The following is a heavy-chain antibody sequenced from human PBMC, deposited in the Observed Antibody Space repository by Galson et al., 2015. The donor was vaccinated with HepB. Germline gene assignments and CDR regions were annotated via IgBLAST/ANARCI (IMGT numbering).Heavy chain of an antibody. CDR1: GFTFNTHA. V-gene: IGHV4-59*08. D-gene: IGHD1-1*01. CDR2: IYYSGST. J-gene: IGHJ5*02. CDR3: ARRLDWINNYDWFDP. Sequence: LRLSCAASGFTFNTHAMSWVRQAPGKGLEWIGYIYYSGSTNYNPSLKSRVTISVNTSKNQFSLKLSSVTAADTAVYYCARRLDWINNYDWFDPWGQGTLVTVSS.